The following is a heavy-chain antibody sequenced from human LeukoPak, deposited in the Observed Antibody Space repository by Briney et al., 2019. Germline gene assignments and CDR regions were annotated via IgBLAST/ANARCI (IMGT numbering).Heavy chain of an antibody. CDR2: ISHDGRTK. D-gene: IGHD5-24*01. Sequence: GGSLRLSCAASGVTVRSNYMSWVRQPLGKGLEWVAVISHDGRTKYYADSMKGRITISRDDSKNTLFLQMNNLRSEDTAVYFCARPSPPGDGYNPPDHWGQGTLVTVSS. V-gene: IGHV3-30*03. J-gene: IGHJ4*02. CDR1: GVTVRSNY. CDR3: ARPSPPGDGYNPPDH.